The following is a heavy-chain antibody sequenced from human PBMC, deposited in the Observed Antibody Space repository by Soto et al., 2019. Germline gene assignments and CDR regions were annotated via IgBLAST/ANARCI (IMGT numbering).Heavy chain of an antibody. D-gene: IGHD2-8*02. CDR2: IFPGDSDT. Sequence: GESLKSSCKGSGYNFANFWIGWVRQMPGKGLEWMGMIFPGDSDTKNSPSLEGQITMSVDKSDSSAYLQWRSLKASDTAIYYCAAGYSTGLDAFDIWGQGTMVTVSS. CDR1: GYNFANFW. J-gene: IGHJ3*02. CDR3: AAGYSTGLDAFDI. V-gene: IGHV5-51*01.